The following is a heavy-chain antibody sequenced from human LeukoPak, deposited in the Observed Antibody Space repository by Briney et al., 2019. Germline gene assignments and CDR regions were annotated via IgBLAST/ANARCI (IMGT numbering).Heavy chain of an antibody. CDR2: MNPNSGNT. V-gene: IGHV1-8*01. J-gene: IGHJ5*02. CDR1: GYTFTSYD. CDR3: ARGRGTIRVANWFDP. Sequence: ASVKVSCKASGYTFTSYDINWVRQATGQGLEWMGWMNPNSGNTGYAQKFQGRVTMTRNTSISTAYMELSSLRSEDTAVYYCARGRGTIRVANWFDPWGQGTLVTVSS. D-gene: IGHD2-2*01.